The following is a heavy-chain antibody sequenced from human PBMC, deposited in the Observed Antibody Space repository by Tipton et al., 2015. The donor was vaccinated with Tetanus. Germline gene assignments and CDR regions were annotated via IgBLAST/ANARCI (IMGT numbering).Heavy chain of an antibody. CDR3: ARDDGYTGLNS. D-gene: IGHD5-24*01. J-gene: IGHJ4*02. CDR2: IFHSGST. V-gene: IGHV4-59*01. Sequence: TLSLTCTVSGGSMSNNYWSWIRQPPGKGLEWIAYIFHSGSTNYSPSLKSRVAISMDTSKNQISLKLSSVTAADAAVYFCARDDGYTGLNSWGQGALVAVST. CDR1: GGSMSNNY.